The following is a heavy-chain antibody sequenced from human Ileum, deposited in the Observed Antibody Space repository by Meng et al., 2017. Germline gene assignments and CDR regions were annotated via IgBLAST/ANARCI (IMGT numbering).Heavy chain of an antibody. J-gene: IGHJ4*02. D-gene: IGHD6-6*01. CDR1: GGSVSSGSYY. CDR3: ARSSTSPASYFFDY. CDR2: IYYSGST. Sequence: QAQLQESGTNLLRPSDTLSLPCTVSGGSVSSGSYYWSWIRQPPGKGLEWIGHIYYSGSTNYNPSLKSRVTISVDMSKNQFSLKLNSVTAADTAIYFCARSSTSPASYFFDYWGQGTLVTVSS. V-gene: IGHV4-61*01.